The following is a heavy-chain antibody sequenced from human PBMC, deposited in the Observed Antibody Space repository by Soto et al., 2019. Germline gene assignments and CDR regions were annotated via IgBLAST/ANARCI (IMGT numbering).Heavy chain of an antibody. CDR3: AREVRGYNTNGVWHDDAFDI. Sequence: SETLSLTCTVSGGSISSGGYYWSWIRQHPGKGLEWIGYIYYSVSTYYNPSLKSRVTISVDTSKNQFSLKLSAVTAADRGVYYCAREVRGYNTNGVWHDDAFDISGEGTMVT. J-gene: IGHJ3*02. CDR1: GGSISSGGYY. V-gene: IGHV4-31*03. CDR2: IYYSVST. D-gene: IGHD2-8*01.